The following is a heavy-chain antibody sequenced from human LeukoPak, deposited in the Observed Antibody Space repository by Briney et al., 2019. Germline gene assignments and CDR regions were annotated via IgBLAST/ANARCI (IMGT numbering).Heavy chain of an antibody. CDR3: ARDLTNWAYYYYYGMDV. J-gene: IGHJ6*02. D-gene: IGHD1-1*01. CDR1: GYTFTSYG. V-gene: IGHV1-18*01. CDR2: ISAYNGNT. Sequence: ASVKVSCKASGYTFTSYGISWERQAPGQGLEWMGWISAYNGNTNYAQKLQGRVTMTTDTSTSTAYMELRSLRSDDTAVYYCARDLTNWAYYYYYGMDVWGQGTTVTVSS.